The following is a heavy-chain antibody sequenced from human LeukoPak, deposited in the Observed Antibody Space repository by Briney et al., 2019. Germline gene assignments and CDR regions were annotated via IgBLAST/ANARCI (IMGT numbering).Heavy chain of an antibody. V-gene: IGHV4-61*02. CDR1: GGSISSGSYY. Sequence: SETLSLTCTVSGGSISSGSYYWNWIRQPAGKGLEWIGRIYTSGSTNYNPSLKSRVTISVDTSKNQFSLKLSSVTAADTAVYYCARDSGAVEATGVGFDYWGQGTLVTVSS. J-gene: IGHJ4*02. D-gene: IGHD1-26*01. CDR3: ARDSGAVEATGVGFDY. CDR2: IYTSGST.